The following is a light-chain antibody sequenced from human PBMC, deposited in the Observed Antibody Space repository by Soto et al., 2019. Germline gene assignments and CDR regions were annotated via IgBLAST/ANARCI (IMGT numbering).Light chain of an antibody. CDR3: QQYGSSPIT. V-gene: IGKV3-20*01. CDR2: RTS. CDR1: QSVSSSY. Sequence: EIVLTQSPGTLSLSPGERATLSCRASQSVSSSYLAWYQQKPGQAPRLLIYRTSNRATGIPDRFSGSESGTDFTLTISRLEPEDFAVYYCQQYGSSPITFGQGTRLEIK. J-gene: IGKJ5*01.